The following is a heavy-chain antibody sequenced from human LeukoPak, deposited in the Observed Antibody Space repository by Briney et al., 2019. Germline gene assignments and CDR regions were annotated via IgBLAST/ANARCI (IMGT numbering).Heavy chain of an antibody. D-gene: IGHD3-22*01. CDR3: AKVGESSGGYYSFDY. CDR2: ISGDGGDT. V-gene: IGHV3-43*02. CDR1: GFAFHDYA. J-gene: IGHJ4*02. Sequence: PGGSLRLSCAASGFAFHDYAMHWVRHVPGKGLEWVSLISGDGGDTYYADSVRGRFAISRDNRKNSLYLQMDSLRTEDTALYYCAKVGESSGGYYSFDYWGQGTLVTVSS.